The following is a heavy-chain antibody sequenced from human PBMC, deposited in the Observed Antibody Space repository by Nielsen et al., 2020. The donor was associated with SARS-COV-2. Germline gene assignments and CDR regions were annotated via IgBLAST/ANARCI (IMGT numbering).Heavy chain of an antibody. CDR3: ARDLPNHIWAVWKPYYGMDV. V-gene: IGHV3-23*01. D-gene: IGHD3-16*01. CDR1: GFTFSSYA. J-gene: IGHJ6*02. CDR2: ISGSGGST. Sequence: GESLKISCAASGFTFSSYAMSWVRQAPGQGLEWVSAISGSGGSTYYADSVKGRFTISRDNSKNTLYLQMNSLRAEDTAVYYCARDLPNHIWAVWKPYYGMDVWGQGTTVTVSS.